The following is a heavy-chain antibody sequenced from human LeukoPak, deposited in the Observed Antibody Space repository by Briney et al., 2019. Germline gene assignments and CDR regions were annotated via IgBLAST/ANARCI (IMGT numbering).Heavy chain of an antibody. V-gene: IGHV3-74*01. Sequence: GGSLRLSCAAPGFTFNSYWMHWVRQAPGRGLGWVSRISSDESRTSYADSVKGRFTISRDNTKNTLYLQKKSLRVEDTAVYYCARAHAVAGTNWFDPWGQGTLVTVSS. CDR1: GFTFNSYW. CDR3: ARAHAVAGTNWFDP. J-gene: IGHJ5*02. D-gene: IGHD6-19*01. CDR2: ISSDESRT.